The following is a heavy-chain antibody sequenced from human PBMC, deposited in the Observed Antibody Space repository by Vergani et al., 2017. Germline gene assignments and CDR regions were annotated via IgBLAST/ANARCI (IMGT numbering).Heavy chain of an antibody. CDR1: GFTFSDYY. Sequence: QVQLVESGGGLVKPGGSLRLSCAASGFTFSDYYMSWIRQAPGKGLEWVAFIRYDGSNKYYADSVKGRFTISRDNSKNTVFLQMNSLRAEDTAVYYCAKEGRSGITPFVADWGQGTLVTVSS. D-gene: IGHD1-14*01. CDR3: AKEGRSGITPFVAD. J-gene: IGHJ4*02. V-gene: IGHV3-30*02. CDR2: IRYDGSNK.